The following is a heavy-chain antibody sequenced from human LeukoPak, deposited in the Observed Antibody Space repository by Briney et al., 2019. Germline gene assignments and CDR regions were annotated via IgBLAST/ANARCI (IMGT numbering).Heavy chain of an antibody. Sequence: GGSLRLSCAASGFTFSSHNMNWVRQAPMKGLEWVSSIGTDGSYIYYADSVQGRFTISRDNAKNSLYLQMNSLTAEDTAVYYCARGGGDAMDVWGQGTTVTVSS. J-gene: IGHJ6*02. D-gene: IGHD4-23*01. CDR1: GFTFSSHN. CDR3: ARGGGDAMDV. V-gene: IGHV3-21*01. CDR2: IGTDGSYI.